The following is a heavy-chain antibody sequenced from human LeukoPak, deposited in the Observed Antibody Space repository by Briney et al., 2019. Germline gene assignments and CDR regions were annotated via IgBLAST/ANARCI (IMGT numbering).Heavy chain of an antibody. Sequence: PGGALRLSCAASGFTFSDYYMSWVRQAPGKGLEWVSYISSSGSTIYYADSVKGRFTISRDNAKNSLYLQMNSLRAEDTAVYYCARVPAANTYFDYWGQGTLVTVSS. D-gene: IGHD2-2*01. CDR1: GFTFSDYY. CDR2: ISSSGSTI. CDR3: ARVPAANTYFDY. V-gene: IGHV3-11*04. J-gene: IGHJ4*02.